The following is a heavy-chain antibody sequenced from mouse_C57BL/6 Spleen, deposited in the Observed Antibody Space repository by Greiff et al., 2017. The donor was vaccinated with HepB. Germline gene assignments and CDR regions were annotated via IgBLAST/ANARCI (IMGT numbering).Heavy chain of an antibody. V-gene: IGHV1-69*01. CDR2: IDPSDSYT. CDR1: GYTFTSYW. D-gene: IGHD3-3*01. J-gene: IGHJ2*01. Sequence: QVQLQQPGAELVMPGASVKLSCKASGYTFTSYWMHWVKQRPGQGLEWIGEIDPSDSYTNYNQKFKGKSTLTVDKSSSTAYMQLSSLTSEDSAVYYCARSGGQGPYFDYWGQGTTLTVSS. CDR3: ARSGGQGPYFDY.